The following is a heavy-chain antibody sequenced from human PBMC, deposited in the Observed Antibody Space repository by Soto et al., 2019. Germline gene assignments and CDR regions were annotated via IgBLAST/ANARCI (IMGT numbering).Heavy chain of an antibody. J-gene: IGHJ4*02. CDR3: AKDQGSGWYQIDY. CDR2: ISGSGGIT. V-gene: IGHV3-23*01. Sequence: EVQLLESGGGLVQPGGSLRLSCAASGFTFSNYAVTWVRQAPGKGLEWVSTISGSGGITYYADSVKGRFTITRDNSKNTLYREVNSLRAEERAVYYCAKDQGSGWYQIDYWGQGTLVTVSS. CDR1: GFTFSNYA. D-gene: IGHD6-13*01.